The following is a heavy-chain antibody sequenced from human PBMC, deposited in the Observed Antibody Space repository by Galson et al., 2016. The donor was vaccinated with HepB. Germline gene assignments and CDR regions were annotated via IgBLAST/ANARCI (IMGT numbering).Heavy chain of an antibody. D-gene: IGHD3-16*01. CDR3: ARPRTFGDVDAFDI. J-gene: IGHJ3*02. CDR2: MYPGDSDT. V-gene: IGHV5-51*01. Sequence: QSGAEVKKPGESLKISCKASGYSFTTFWIGWVRHMPGKGLEWMGIMYPGDSDTTSNPSFQGQVTMSADKSISTAYLQWTRLKASDTAMYYCARPRTFGDVDAFDIWGQGTMVTVSS. CDR1: GYSFTTFW.